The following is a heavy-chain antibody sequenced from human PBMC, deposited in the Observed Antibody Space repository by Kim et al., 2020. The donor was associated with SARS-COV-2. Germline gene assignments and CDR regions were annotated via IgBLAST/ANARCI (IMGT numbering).Heavy chain of an antibody. J-gene: IGHJ5*02. Sequence: GGSLRLSCAASGFTFSNAWMSWVRQAPGKGLEWVGRIKSKTDGGTTDYAAPVKGRFTISRDDSKNTLYLQMNSLKTEDTAVYYCTTDLAKYSSSDPYNWFDPWGQGTLVTVSS. CDR2: IKSKTDGGTT. D-gene: IGHD6-6*01. CDR1: GFTFSNAW. V-gene: IGHV3-15*01. CDR3: TTDLAKYSSSDPYNWFDP.